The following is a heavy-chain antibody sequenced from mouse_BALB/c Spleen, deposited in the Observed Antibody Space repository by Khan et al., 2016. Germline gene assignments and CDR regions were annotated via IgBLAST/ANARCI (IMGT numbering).Heavy chain of an antibody. D-gene: IGHD1-1*01. CDR1: GFSLTSYG. CDR2: IWSDGST. Sequence: QVQLKESGPGLVAPSQSLSITCTIAGFSLTSYGVHWVRQPPGKGLEWLVVIWSDGSTTYNSALKSRLSISKDNSKSQVFLKMNSLQTDDTAMYYWVRHYGSSYWYFDVWGAGTTVTVSS. V-gene: IGHV2-6-1*01. J-gene: IGHJ1*01. CDR3: VRHYGSSYWYFDV.